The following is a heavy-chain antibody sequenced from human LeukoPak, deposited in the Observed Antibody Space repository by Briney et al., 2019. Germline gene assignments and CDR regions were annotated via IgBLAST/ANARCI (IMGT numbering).Heavy chain of an antibody. CDR2: IIPIIGTA. V-gene: IGHV1-69*01. Sequence: SVKVSCKASGGTFSSYAISWVRQAPGQGLEWMGGIIPIIGTANYAQKFQGRVTITADESTSTAYMELSSLRSEDTAVYYCAREEGRDIVVVPAAMGVGWFDPWGQGTLVTVSS. D-gene: IGHD2-2*01. CDR3: AREEGRDIVVVPAAMGVGWFDP. J-gene: IGHJ5*02. CDR1: GGTFSSYA.